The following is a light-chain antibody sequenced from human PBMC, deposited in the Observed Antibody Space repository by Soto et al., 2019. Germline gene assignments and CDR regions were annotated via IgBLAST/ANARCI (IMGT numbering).Light chain of an antibody. J-gene: IGKJ1*01. V-gene: IGKV1-5*03. CDR3: QQYNTYSRT. CDR2: LAS. Sequence: DIQMTQSPSTLSASVGDRVTITCRASQTISRSLAWYQQKPGKPPKLLIYLASSLESGVSSRFSGSGSGTEFTLTISSLQPDDFATYYCQQYNTYSRTFGQGTKVDIK. CDR1: QTISRS.